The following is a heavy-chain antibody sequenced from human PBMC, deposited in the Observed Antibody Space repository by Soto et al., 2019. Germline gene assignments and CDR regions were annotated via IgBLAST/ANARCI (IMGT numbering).Heavy chain of an antibody. CDR2: FDPEDGET. J-gene: IGHJ6*02. CDR3: ATAIYSNYVYGMDV. D-gene: IGHD4-4*01. V-gene: IGHV1-24*01. Sequence: QVQLVQSGAEVKKPGASVKVSCKVSGCTLTELSMHWVRRAPGKGLEWMGGFDPEDGETIYAQKFQGRVTMTEDTXXDTADMELSSLRSEDTAVYYCATAIYSNYVYGMDVWGQGTTVTVSS. CDR1: GCTLTELS.